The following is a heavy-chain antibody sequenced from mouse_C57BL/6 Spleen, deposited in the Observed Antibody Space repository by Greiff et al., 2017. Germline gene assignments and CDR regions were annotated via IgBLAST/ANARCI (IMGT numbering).Heavy chain of an antibody. J-gene: IGHJ2*01. Sequence: QVQLQQSGAELVRPGASVTLSCKASGYTFTDYEMHWVKQTPVHGLEWIGAIDPETGGTAYNQKFKGKAILTADKSSSTAYMELRSLTSEDSAVYYCTRKFYGPDYWGQGTTLTVSS. CDR2: IDPETGGT. CDR3: TRKFYGPDY. D-gene: IGHD1-2*01. V-gene: IGHV1-15*01. CDR1: GYTFTDYE.